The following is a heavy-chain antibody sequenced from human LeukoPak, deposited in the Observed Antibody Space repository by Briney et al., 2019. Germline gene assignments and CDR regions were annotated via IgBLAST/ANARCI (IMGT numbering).Heavy chain of an antibody. D-gene: IGHD6-6*01. CDR3: ARKVSDAFDI. CDR1: GYTFTSYG. J-gene: IGHJ3*02. Sequence: GPVKVSCKASGYTFTSYGISWVRQAPGQGLEWTGWISAYNGNTNYAQKLQGRVTMTTDTSTSTAYMELRSLRSDDTAAYYCARKVSDAFDIWGQGTMVTVSS. CDR2: ISAYNGNT. V-gene: IGHV1-18*01.